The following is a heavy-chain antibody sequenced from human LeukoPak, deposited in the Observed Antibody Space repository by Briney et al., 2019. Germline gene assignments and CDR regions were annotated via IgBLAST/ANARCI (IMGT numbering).Heavy chain of an antibody. CDR2: ISSSSYI. CDR1: GFTFSSYS. D-gene: IGHD3-10*01. J-gene: IGHJ3*02. CDR3: ARDKGKGDAFDI. Sequence: GGSLRLSCAASGFTFSSYSMNWVRQAPGKGLEWVSSISSSSYIYYADSVKGRFTISRDNAKNSLYLQMNSLRAEDTAVYYCARDKGKGDAFDIWGQGTMVTVSS. V-gene: IGHV3-21*01.